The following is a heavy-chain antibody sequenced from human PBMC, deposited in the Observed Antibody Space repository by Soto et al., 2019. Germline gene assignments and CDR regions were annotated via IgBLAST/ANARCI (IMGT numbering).Heavy chain of an antibody. CDR3: ARDFDQQWLGLYYFDY. CDR1: GFSFSSYG. D-gene: IGHD6-19*01. J-gene: IGHJ4*02. CDR2: IWYDGSNK. V-gene: IGHV3-33*01. Sequence: GGSLRLSCAASGFSFSSYGMHWVRQAPGKGLEWVAVIWYDGSNKYYADSVKGRFTISRDNSKNTLYLQMNSLRAEDTAVYYCARDFDQQWLGLYYFDYWGQGTLVTVSS.